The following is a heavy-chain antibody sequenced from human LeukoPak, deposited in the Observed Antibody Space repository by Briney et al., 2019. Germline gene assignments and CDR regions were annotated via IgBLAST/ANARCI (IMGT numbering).Heavy chain of an antibody. CDR2: ITPVFATA. V-gene: IGHV1-69*05. J-gene: IGHJ6*03. CDR3: AKTLSTCSSTSCSSPHYYYYMDV. Sequence: SVKVSCKASGGTFSDYALSWVRQAPGQVLEWMGGITPVFATATYAQKFQGRVTITRDESTSTAYMELSSLRFEDTAVYYCAKTLSTCSSTSCSSPHYYYYMDVWGKGTTVTVSS. D-gene: IGHD2-2*01. CDR1: GGTFSDYA.